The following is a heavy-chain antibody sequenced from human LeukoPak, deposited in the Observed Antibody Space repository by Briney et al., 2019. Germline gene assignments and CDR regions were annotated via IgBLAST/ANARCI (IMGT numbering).Heavy chain of an antibody. CDR2: IKQDGSEK. CDR3: ASYYDFWSGYSSIRY. CDR1: GFTFSSYW. V-gene: IGHV3-7*01. J-gene: IGHJ4*02. D-gene: IGHD3-3*01. Sequence: GGSLRLSCAASGFTFSSYWMSWVRQAPGKELEWVANIKQDGSEKYYVDSVKGRFTISRDNAKNSLYLQMNSLRAEDTAVYYCASYYDFWSGYSSIRYWGQGTLVTVSS.